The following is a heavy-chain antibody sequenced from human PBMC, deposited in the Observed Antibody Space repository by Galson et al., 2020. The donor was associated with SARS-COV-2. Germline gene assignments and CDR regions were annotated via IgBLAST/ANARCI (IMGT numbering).Heavy chain of an antibody. CDR2: IKSKIDGGTA. J-gene: IGHJ4*02. CDR3: TTGAWELNY. CDR1: GFTFTNSW. D-gene: IGHD1-26*01. Sequence: GGSLRLSCAASGFTFTNSWMSWVRQAPGKGLEWVGRIKSKIDGGTADYAAPVKGRFTISRDDSKNTLYVQMNSLKIEDTAVYYCTTGAWELNYWGQGTLVTVSS. V-gene: IGHV3-15*01.